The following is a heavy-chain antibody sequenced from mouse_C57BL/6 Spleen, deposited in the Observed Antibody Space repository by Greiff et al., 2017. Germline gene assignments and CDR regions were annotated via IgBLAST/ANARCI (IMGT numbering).Heavy chain of an antibody. CDR3: VRQSLYWYFDV. V-gene: IGHV10-1*01. J-gene: IGHJ1*03. CDR1: GFSFNTYA. CDR2: IRSKSNNYAT. Sequence: EVQLVESGGGLVQPKGSLKLSCAASGFSFNTYAMNWVRQAPGKGLEWVARIRSKSNNYATYYADSVKDRFTISRDDSESMLYLQMNNLKTEDTAMYYCVRQSLYWYFDVWGTGTTVTVSS.